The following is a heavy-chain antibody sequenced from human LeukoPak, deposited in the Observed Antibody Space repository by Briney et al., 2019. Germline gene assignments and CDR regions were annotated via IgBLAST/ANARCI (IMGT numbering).Heavy chain of an antibody. D-gene: IGHD3-10*01. CDR2: VSNSGDYI. CDR3: ARLLVYGSGAEAFDY. V-gene: IGHV3-21*06. J-gene: IGHJ4*02. Sequence: GGSLRLSCAASGFSFSSYRMNWVRQAPGKGLEWVSSVSNSGDYIHYADSVKGRFTISRDNSKNSLYLQMNSLRVEDTAVYYCARLLVYGSGAEAFDYWGQGTLVTVS. CDR1: GFSFSSYR.